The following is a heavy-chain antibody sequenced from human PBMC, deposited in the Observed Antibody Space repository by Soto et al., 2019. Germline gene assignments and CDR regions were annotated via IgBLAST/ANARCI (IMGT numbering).Heavy chain of an antibody. V-gene: IGHV1-18*04. CDR2: ISAYNGNT. CDR3: ARDREMITFVGVIVKRGFDY. Sequence: QVQLVQSGAEVKKPGASVKVSCKASGYTFTSYGISWVRQAPGQGLEWMGWISAYNGNTNYAQKLQGRVTMTTDTTTSTAYMELRSLRSDDTAVYYCARDREMITFVGVIVKRGFDYWGQGTLVTVSS. CDR1: GYTFTSYG. J-gene: IGHJ4*02. D-gene: IGHD3-16*02.